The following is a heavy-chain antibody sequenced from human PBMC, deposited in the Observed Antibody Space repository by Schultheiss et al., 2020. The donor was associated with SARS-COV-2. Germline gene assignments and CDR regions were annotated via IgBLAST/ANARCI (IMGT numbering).Heavy chain of an antibody. CDR3: ASYSDPYRPNPHGDFDY. D-gene: IGHD4-11*01. V-gene: IGHV3-7*03. CDR2: IKHDGSEK. J-gene: IGHJ4*02. CDR1: GFTFSNYA. Sequence: GSLRLSCAASGFTFSNYAMTWVRQAPGKGLEWVANIKHDGSEKYFVDSVKGRFTISRDNAKNSVNLQMNSLRAEDTAVYYCASYSDPYRPNPHGDFDYWGQGTLVTVSS.